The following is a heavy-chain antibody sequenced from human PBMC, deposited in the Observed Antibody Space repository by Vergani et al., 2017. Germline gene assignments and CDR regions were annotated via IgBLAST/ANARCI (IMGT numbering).Heavy chain of an antibody. CDR3: ARDQGVEXAGTHYYYYYGMDV. J-gene: IGHJ6*02. V-gene: IGHV3-21*01. D-gene: IGHD6-19*01. CDR2: ISSSSSYI. CDR1: GFTFSSYS. Sequence: EVQLVESGGGLVKPGGSLRLSCAASGFTFSSYSMNWVRQAPGKGLEWVSSISSSSSYIYYADSVKGRFTISRDNAKNSLYLQMNSLRAEDTAVYYCARDQGVEXAGTHYYYYYGMDVWGQGTTVTVSS.